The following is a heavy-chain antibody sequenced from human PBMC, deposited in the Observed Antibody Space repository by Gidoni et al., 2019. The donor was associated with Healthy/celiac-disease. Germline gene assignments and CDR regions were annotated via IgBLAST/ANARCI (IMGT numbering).Heavy chain of an antibody. CDR2: IYPCDSDT. CDR3: ARPLCSSTSCRTYYFDY. CDR1: GYSFTRYW. Sequence: EVQLVQSGAEVKKPGESRKISCKGSGYSFTRYWIGLVRQMPGKGLEWMGIIYPCDSDTRYRPSFQGQVTISADKSISTAYLQWSSLKASDTAMYYCARPLCSSTSCRTYYFDYWGQGTLVTVSS. J-gene: IGHJ4*02. V-gene: IGHV5-51*01. D-gene: IGHD2-2*01.